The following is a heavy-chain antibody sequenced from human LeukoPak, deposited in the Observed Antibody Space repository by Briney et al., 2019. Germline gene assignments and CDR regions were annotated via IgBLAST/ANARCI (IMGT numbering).Heavy chain of an antibody. CDR1: GYTFTSYG. CDR3: ARHGIAVVDY. CDR2: ISVYNGDT. J-gene: IGHJ4*02. V-gene: IGHV1-18*01. Sequence: ASVKVSCKASGYTFTSYGISWVRQAPGQGLEWMGWISVYNGDTNYAQKFQGRVTMTTDTSTSTAYMELRSLRSDDAAVYYCARHGIAVVDYWGQGTLVTVSS. D-gene: IGHD6-19*01.